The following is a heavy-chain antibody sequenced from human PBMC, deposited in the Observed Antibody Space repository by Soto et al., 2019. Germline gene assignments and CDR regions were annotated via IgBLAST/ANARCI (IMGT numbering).Heavy chain of an antibody. V-gene: IGHV4-39*02. D-gene: IGHD3-10*01. J-gene: IGHJ4*02. CDR1: GGSVSDSNYY. Sequence: SETLSLTCTVFGGSVSDSNYYWGWFRQPPGKGLEWLATIFYNGATQFSPSLRSRVSISVDRSTNQFSVRLNTVTAADTAVYYCAREDRSMVRETGTNWGLGNLVTVNS. CDR3: AREDRSMVRETGTN. CDR2: IFYNGAT.